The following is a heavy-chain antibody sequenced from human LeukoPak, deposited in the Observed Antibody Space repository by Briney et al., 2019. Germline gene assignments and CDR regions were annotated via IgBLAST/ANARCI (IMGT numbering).Heavy chain of an antibody. D-gene: IGHD6-13*01. V-gene: IGHV3-7*03. J-gene: IGHJ4*02. CDR2: IDEGGNEK. CDR3: ARHPNSNWDY. Sequence: GGSLRLSCAASGFTFRNYWMSWVRQVPGKGLEWVVNIDEGGNEKNYVDSVKGRFTASRDNAQNSLYLQMNSLRVEDTAVYYCARHPNSNWDYWGQGTLVTVSS. CDR1: GFTFRNYW.